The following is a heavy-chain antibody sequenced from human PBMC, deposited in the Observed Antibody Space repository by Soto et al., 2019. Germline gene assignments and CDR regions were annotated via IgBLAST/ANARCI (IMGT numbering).Heavy chain of an antibody. D-gene: IGHD3-22*01. CDR2: ISSSGSTI. J-gene: IGHJ4*02. V-gene: IGHV3-48*03. CDR1: GFTFSSYE. CDR3: ARDPYDSSGYHYYFDY. Sequence: GGSLRLSCAASGFTFSSYEMNWVRQAPGKGLEWVSYISSSGSTIYYADSVKGRFTISRDNAKNSLYLQMNSLRAEDTAVYYCARDPYDSSGYHYYFDYWGQGTLVTVSS.